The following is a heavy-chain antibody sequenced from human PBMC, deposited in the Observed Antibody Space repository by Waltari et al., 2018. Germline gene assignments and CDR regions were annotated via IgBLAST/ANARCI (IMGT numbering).Heavy chain of an antibody. D-gene: IGHD3-22*01. V-gene: IGHV3-20*01. Sequence: WVRQAPGKGLEWVSGINWNGELPGYAVSVKGRFTISRDNAKNSLYLQMNSLRAEDTALYHCARNYYDSSGGSNFDYWGQGTLVTVSS. CDR2: INWNGELP. J-gene: IGHJ4*02. CDR3: ARNYYDSSGGSNFDY.